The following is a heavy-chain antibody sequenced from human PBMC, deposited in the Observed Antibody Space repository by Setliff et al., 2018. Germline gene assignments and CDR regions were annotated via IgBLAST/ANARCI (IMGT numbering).Heavy chain of an antibody. CDR3: AGGRRYDYGWDFDY. J-gene: IGHJ4*02. V-gene: IGHV4-38-2*02. CDR2: ISHSGST. Sequence: SETLSLTCTVSGYSISSGHYWGWIRQHPGKGLEWIGSISHSGSTYYNPSLRRRVTISLDTSKNQFSPKLTSVTAADTAVYYCAGGRRYDYGWDFDYWGQGTLVTVSS. CDR1: GYSISSGHY. D-gene: IGHD4-17*01.